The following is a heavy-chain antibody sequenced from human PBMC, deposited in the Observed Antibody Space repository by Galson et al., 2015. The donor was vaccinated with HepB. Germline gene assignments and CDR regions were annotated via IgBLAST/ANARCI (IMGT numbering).Heavy chain of an antibody. CDR1: GGSVSSYY. Sequence: LSLTCTVSGGSVSSYYWSWIRQPPGKGLEWIGYMYHSGRTNYNPSLKSRVTISVDTSKNQFSLKLSSVTAADTAVYYCARWDPGKWYFDYWGQGTLVTVSS. CDR3: ARWDPGKWYFDY. CDR2: MYHSGRT. J-gene: IGHJ4*02. D-gene: IGHD1-26*01. V-gene: IGHV4-59*02.